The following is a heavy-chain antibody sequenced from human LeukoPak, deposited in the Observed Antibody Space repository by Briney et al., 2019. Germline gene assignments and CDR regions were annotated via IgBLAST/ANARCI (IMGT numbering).Heavy chain of an antibody. D-gene: IGHD4-17*01. Sequence: GGSLRLSCVASGFTFSSYGMSWVRQAPGKGLEWVSFTSGNGGRTDYAESVKGRFIISRDNSKNTVYLQMNSLRDEDTAAYYCAKDPNGDYVGTFDMWGQGTMVTVSS. CDR3: AKDPNGDYVGTFDM. CDR1: GFTFSSYG. V-gene: IGHV3-23*01. J-gene: IGHJ3*02. CDR2: TSGNGGRT.